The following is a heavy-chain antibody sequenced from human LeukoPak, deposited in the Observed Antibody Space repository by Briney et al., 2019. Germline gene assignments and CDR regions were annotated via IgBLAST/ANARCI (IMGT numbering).Heavy chain of an antibody. D-gene: IGHD3-10*01. J-gene: IGHJ3*02. CDR3: ARDSGILQSPHAFDI. CDR2: ISSSSSYI. CDR1: GFTFSSYS. Sequence: GGSLRLSCAAFGFTFSSYSMNWVRQAPGKGLEWVSSISSSSSYIYYADSVKGRFTISRDNAKNSLYLQMNSLRAEDTAVYYCARDSGILQSPHAFDIWGQGTMVTVSS. V-gene: IGHV3-21*01.